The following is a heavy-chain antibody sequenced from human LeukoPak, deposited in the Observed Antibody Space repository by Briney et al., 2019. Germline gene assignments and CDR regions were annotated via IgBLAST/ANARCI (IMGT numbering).Heavy chain of an antibody. Sequence: GRSLRLSCAASGFTFSDYYMSWIRQAPGKGLEWVSYISSSGSTIYYADSVKGRFTISRDNAKNSLYLQMNSLRAEDTAVYYCAKVEDSSGYCDYWGQGTLVTVSS. V-gene: IGHV3-11*01. CDR3: AKVEDSSGYCDY. CDR1: GFTFSDYY. D-gene: IGHD3-22*01. CDR2: ISSSGSTI. J-gene: IGHJ4*02.